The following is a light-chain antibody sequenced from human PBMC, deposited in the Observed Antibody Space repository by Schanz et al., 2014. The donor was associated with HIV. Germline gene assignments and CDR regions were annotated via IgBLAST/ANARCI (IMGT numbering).Light chain of an antibody. CDR3: SSYTSSSTSVV. CDR1: SSDIGAYNR. J-gene: IGLJ2*01. V-gene: IGLV2-14*03. Sequence: QSALTQPASVSGSPGQSITISCTGTSSDIGAYNRVSWYQQHPGKAPKLMIYDVSNRPSGVSNRFSGSKSGNTASLTISGLQAEDEADYYCSSYTSSSTSVVFGGGTKLTVL. CDR2: DVS.